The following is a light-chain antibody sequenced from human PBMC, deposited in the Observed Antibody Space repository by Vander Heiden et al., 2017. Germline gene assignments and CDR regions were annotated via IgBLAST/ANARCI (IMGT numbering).Light chain of an antibody. J-gene: IGKJ2*01. V-gene: IGKV3-15*01. CDR1: QSVSSN. CDR3: QQYNNGPPEYT. CDR2: GAS. Sequence: IVMTQSPATLAVSPGERATLSCSASQSVSSNLAWYQQKPGQAPRLLIDGASTRAKCINARFSGSGYGTEFTLTISSMQSEDFAVYYCQQYNNGPPEYTFGQGTKMEIK.